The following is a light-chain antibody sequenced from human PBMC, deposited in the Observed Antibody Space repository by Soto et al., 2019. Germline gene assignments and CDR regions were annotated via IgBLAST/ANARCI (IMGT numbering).Light chain of an antibody. Sequence: QLVLTQSPSASASLGASVKLTCTLSSGHNNYAIAWHQQQPEKGPRYLMRLNSDGSHNKGDGIPDRFSGSSSGAERYLIISSLHSEDEADYYCQTWDAGILVFGTGTKLIVL. J-gene: IGLJ1*01. CDR3: QTWDAGILV. CDR2: LNSDGSH. CDR1: SGHNNYA. V-gene: IGLV4-69*02.